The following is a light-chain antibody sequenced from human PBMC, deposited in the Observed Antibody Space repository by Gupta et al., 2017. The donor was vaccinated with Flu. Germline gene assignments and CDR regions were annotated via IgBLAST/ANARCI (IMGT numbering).Light chain of an antibody. CDR1: SSNIGGGYD. CDR2: GNT. Sequence: QSVLTQPPSVSGAPGQTVTISCTGSSSNIGGGYDVNWYQQLPGRAPKPAISGNTNRPSGVPDRFSGSKSASSASLAITGLQAEDEADYYCQSFDSSLRESLVFGGGTKLTVL. CDR3: QSFDSSLRESLV. J-gene: IGLJ3*02. V-gene: IGLV1-40*01.